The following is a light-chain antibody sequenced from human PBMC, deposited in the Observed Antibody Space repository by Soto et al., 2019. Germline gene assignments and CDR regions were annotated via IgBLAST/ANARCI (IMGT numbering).Light chain of an antibody. V-gene: IGKV1-27*01. CDR3: QKYNSAPQP. CDR1: QGISNY. CDR2: AAS. J-gene: IGKJ1*01. Sequence: DIQMTQSPSSLSASVGDRVTITCRASQGISNYLAWYQQKPGKAPKLLIYAASTLQSGVTTRFSGSGSGTDFTHTISSLQPEAVATYYCQKYNSAPQPFGQGTKVAIK.